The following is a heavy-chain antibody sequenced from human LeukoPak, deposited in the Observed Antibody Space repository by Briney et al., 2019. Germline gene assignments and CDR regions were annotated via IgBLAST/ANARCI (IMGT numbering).Heavy chain of an antibody. V-gene: IGHV3-23*01. CDR2: ISGSGGTT. CDR3: AKAGRASVTLDAFDI. J-gene: IGHJ3*02. Sequence: PGGSLRLSCAASGFTFSSYSMNWVRQAPGKGLEWVSAISGSGGTTHYADSVKGRFTISRDNSKNTLYLQMNSLRAEDTAVYYCAKAGRASVTLDAFDIWGQGTMVTVSS. CDR1: GFTFSSYS. D-gene: IGHD4-17*01.